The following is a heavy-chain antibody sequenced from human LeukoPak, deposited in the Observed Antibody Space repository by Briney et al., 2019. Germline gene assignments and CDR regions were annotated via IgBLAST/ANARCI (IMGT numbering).Heavy chain of an antibody. CDR2: IRSKLSGGTT. J-gene: IGHJ5*02. CDR3: TRLAVAGTRWFDP. D-gene: IGHD6-19*01. CDR1: GFTFGDDA. V-gene: IGHV3-49*04. Sequence: GGSLRLSCTASGFTFGDDAMTWVRQAPGKGLEWVGLIRSKLSGGTTEYAASVKGRFTISRDDSKSIAYLQMNTLKTEDTAVYFCTRLAVAGTRWFDPWGQGTLVTVSS.